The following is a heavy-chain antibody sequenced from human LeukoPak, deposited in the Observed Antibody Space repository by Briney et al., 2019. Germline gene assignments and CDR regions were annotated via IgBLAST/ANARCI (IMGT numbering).Heavy chain of an antibody. Sequence: GGSLRLSCAASGFTFSDYYMSWIRQAPGKGLEWVSYISSSSSYTNYADSVKGRFTISRDNAKNPLYLQMNSLRAEDTAVYYCARAATYYDILTGAPGYYGMDVWGQGTTVTVSS. J-gene: IGHJ6*02. CDR3: ARAATYYDILTGAPGYYGMDV. CDR2: ISSSSSYT. V-gene: IGHV3-11*05. D-gene: IGHD3-9*01. CDR1: GFTFSDYY.